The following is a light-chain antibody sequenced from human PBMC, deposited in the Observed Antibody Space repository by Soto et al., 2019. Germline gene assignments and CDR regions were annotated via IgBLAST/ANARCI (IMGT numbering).Light chain of an antibody. CDR2: DAS. J-gene: IGKJ4*01. CDR3: QPSENGPLT. Sequence: DIQMTQSPSSLSASVGDRITITCQASQDINKYLNWYQQKLGKAPKLLIYDASNLQRGVPSRFSGSGSGTHFSLSISSLQPEDIATYYCQPSENGPLTFGGGTKVEIK. CDR1: QDINKY. V-gene: IGKV1-33*01.